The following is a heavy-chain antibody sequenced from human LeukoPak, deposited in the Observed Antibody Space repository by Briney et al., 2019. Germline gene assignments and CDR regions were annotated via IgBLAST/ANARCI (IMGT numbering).Heavy chain of an antibody. V-gene: IGHV5-10-1*01. CDR3: ARQNYGSGTSDY. CDR1: GYRFNTYW. J-gene: IGHJ4*02. Sequence: GGSLKISCKGSGYRFNTYWISWVRQMPGKGLEWMGRIDPSDSYASYRPSFQGHVTISADKSISTAYLQWSSLKASDTAIYYCARQNYGSGTSDYWGQGTLVTVSS. D-gene: IGHD3-10*01. CDR2: IDPSDSYA.